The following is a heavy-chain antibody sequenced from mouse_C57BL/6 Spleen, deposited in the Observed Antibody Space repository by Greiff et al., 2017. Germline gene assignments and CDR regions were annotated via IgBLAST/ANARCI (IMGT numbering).Heavy chain of an antibody. CDR1: GYTFTSYW. CDR3: ARPGDYDYAGSLDY. J-gene: IGHJ4*01. CDR2: IYPGSGST. V-gene: IGHV1-55*01. Sequence: QVQLQQPGAELVKPGASVKMSCKASGYTFTSYWITWVKQRPGQGLEWIGDIYPGSGSTNYNEKFKSKATLTVDTSSSTAYMQLSSLPSEDSSVYYCARPGDYDYAGSLDYWGQGTSVTVSS. D-gene: IGHD2-4*01.